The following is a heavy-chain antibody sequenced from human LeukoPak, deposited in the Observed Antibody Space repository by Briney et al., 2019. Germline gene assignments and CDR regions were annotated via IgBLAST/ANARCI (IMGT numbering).Heavy chain of an antibody. D-gene: IGHD3-10*01. CDR3: ARDLPYYGSLDV. J-gene: IGHJ6*02. CDR1: GFTFSSYS. Sequence: GGCLRLSRAASGFTFSSYSMNWVRQAPGKGLEWVSSISSSSSYIYYADSVKGRFTISRDNAKNSLYLQMNSLRAEDTAVYYCARDLPYYGSLDVWGQGTTVTVSS. V-gene: IGHV3-21*01. CDR2: ISSSSSYI.